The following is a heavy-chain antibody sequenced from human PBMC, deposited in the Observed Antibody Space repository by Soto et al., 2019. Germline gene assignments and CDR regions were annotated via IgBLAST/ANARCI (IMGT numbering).Heavy chain of an antibody. CDR3: AREGTYYYDSSGYWYFDL. V-gene: IGHV1-18*01. Sequence: QVQLVQSGAEVKKPGASVKVSCKASGYTFTSYGISWVRQAPGQGLEWMGWISAYNGNTNYAQKLQGRVTMTTDTSTSTAHMELRSLRSDDTAVYYCAREGTYYYDSSGYWYFDLWGRGTLVTVSS. CDR2: ISAYNGNT. CDR1: GYTFTSYG. D-gene: IGHD3-22*01. J-gene: IGHJ2*01.